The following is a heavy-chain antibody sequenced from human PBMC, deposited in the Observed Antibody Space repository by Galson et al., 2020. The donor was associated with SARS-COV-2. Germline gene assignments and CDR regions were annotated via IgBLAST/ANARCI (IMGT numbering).Heavy chain of an antibody. CDR3: ARDRSDCSGGSCYYFDY. CDR1: GGTFSSYA. V-gene: IGHV1-69*13. D-gene: IGHD2-15*01. CDR2: IIPIFGTA. J-gene: IGHJ4*02. Sequence: SVKVSCKASGGTFSSYAISWVRQAPGQGLEWMGGIIPIFGTANYAQKFQGRVTITADESTSTAYMELSSLRSEDTAVYYCARDRSDCSGGSCYYFDYWGQGTLVTVSS.